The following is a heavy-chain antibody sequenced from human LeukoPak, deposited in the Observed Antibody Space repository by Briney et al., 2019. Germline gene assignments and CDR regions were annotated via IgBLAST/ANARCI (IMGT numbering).Heavy chain of an antibody. V-gene: IGHV3-48*01. J-gene: IGHJ4*02. CDR3: ARGQIPSGELLRFDC. Sequence: GGSLRLSCTASGFTFGPYTMNWVRQAPGKGLEWVSYISSSSDTIYYADSVKGRFTTSRDNSKNTLYLQMNSLRADDTAIYYCARGQIPSGELLRFDCWGQGTLVTVSS. CDR1: GFTFGPYT. D-gene: IGHD1-26*01. CDR2: ISSSSDTI.